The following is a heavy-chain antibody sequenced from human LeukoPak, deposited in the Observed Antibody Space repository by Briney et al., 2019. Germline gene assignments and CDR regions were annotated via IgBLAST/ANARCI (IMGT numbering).Heavy chain of an antibody. Sequence: GGSLRLSCAASGFTFSSYAMSWVRQAPGKGLEWVSTISGSGGSTYYADSVKGRFSVSRDNSKNTLYLQMNSLRAEDTAIYYCARDRLAFSSSSSEYFQYWGQGTLVTVSS. CDR2: ISGSGGST. CDR3: ARDRLAFSSSSSEYFQY. CDR1: GFTFSSYA. J-gene: IGHJ1*01. D-gene: IGHD6-6*01. V-gene: IGHV3-23*01.